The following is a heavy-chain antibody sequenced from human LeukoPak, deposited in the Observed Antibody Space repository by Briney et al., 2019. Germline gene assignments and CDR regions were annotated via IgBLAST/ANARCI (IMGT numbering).Heavy chain of an antibody. CDR2: IKSKTDGGTT. CDR1: GFTFSNAW. Sequence: PGGSLRLSCAASGFTFSNAWMSWVRQAPGKGLEGVGRIKSKTDGGTTDYAATVKGRFTITRDNSKNTLYLQMNSLKTEDTAVYYCTTELYSNYGSYWGQGTLVTVSS. V-gene: IGHV3-15*01. D-gene: IGHD4-11*01. CDR3: TTELYSNYGSY. J-gene: IGHJ4*02.